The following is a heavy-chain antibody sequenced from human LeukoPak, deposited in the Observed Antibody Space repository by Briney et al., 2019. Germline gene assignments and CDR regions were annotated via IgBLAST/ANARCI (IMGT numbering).Heavy chain of an antibody. CDR3: ARYSSSSGGASHYFDY. Sequence: GGSLRLSCAGSGFSLRSYWMHWVRQAPGKGLVWLSGISGDGSMTNYADSVKGRSTISRDNAKNTVYLQMNSLRAEDTAVYYCARYSSSSGGASHYFDYWGQGTLVTVSS. D-gene: IGHD6-6*01. CDR2: ISGDGSMT. CDR1: GFSLRSYW. J-gene: IGHJ4*02. V-gene: IGHV3-74*01.